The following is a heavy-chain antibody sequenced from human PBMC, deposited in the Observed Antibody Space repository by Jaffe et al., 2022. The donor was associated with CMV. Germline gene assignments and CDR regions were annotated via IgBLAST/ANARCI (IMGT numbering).Heavy chain of an antibody. J-gene: IGHJ5*02. V-gene: IGHV4-34*01. Sequence: QVQLQQWGAGLLKPSETLSLTCAVYGGSFSGYYWSWIRQPPGKGLEWIGEINHSGSTNYNPSLKSRVTISVDTSKNQFSLKLSSVTAADTAVYYCASRTHYDFWSGYWMERWSSGWFDPWGQGTLVTVSS. CDR2: INHSGST. CDR1: GGSFSGYY. CDR3: ASRTHYDFWSGYWMERWSSGWFDP. D-gene: IGHD3-3*01.